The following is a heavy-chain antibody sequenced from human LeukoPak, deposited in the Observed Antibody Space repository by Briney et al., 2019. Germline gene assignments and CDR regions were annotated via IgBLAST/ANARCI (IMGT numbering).Heavy chain of an antibody. V-gene: IGHV4-59*01. Sequence: PAETLSLTCTVSGGSFSTDYWSWIRQPPGEGLEWIGYIYYSGFTDYNPSLKSRVTMSIDTSKNQFSLKLSSVTAADTAVYFCARAVISFAGLIAKGFDSWGQGTLVTISS. CDR3: ARAVISFAGLIAKGFDS. J-gene: IGHJ4*02. CDR1: GGSFSTDY. CDR2: IYYSGFT. D-gene: IGHD3-16*02.